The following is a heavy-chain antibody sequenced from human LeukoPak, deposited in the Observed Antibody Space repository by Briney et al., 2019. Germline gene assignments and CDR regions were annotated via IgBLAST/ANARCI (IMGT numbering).Heavy chain of an antibody. J-gene: IGHJ4*02. CDR3: ARLGTYSGDLFDN. Sequence: PSETLSLTCTVSGGSVSSDSYYWVWVRQPPGKGLEWTGSINYSGTTFYSSSLKSRITLSMDASKNQFSLRLTSVTAADTAEYYCARLGTYSGDLFDNWGQGTLVTVSS. V-gene: IGHV4-39*01. D-gene: IGHD1-26*01. CDR1: GGSVSSDSYY. CDR2: INYSGTT.